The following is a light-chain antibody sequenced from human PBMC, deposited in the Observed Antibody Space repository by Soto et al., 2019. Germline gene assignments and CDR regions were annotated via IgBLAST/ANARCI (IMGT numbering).Light chain of an antibody. CDR2: EDN. Sequence: NFMLTQPHSVSESPGKTVAISCTGSSGSIASNYVQWYQQRPGSAPTTVIYEDNQRPSGVPDRFSGSIDISSNSASLTISGLKTEDEAEYFCCSYVGATTYVFGSGTKLTVL. V-gene: IGLV6-57*02. CDR1: SGSIASNY. CDR3: CSYVGATTYV. J-gene: IGLJ1*01.